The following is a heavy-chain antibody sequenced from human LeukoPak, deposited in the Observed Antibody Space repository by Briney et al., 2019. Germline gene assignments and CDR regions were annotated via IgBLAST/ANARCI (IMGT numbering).Heavy chain of an antibody. Sequence: PSETLSLTCAVYGGSFSGYYWSWIRQPPGKGLEWIGEINHSGSTNYNPSLKSRVTISVDTSKNQFSLKLSSVTAADTAVYYCARGRYYYDSSGYTYFDFWGQGTLVTVSS. D-gene: IGHD3-22*01. V-gene: IGHV4-34*01. CDR1: GGSFSGYY. CDR3: ARGRYYYDSSGYTYFDF. CDR2: INHSGST. J-gene: IGHJ4*02.